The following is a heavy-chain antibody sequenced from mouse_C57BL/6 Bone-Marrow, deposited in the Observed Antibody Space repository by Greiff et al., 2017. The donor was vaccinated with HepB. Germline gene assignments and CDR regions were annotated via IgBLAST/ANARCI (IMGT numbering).Heavy chain of an antibody. CDR2: IYPRSGNT. CDR1: GYTFTSYG. CDR3: ARKYYGLDY. Sequence: QVQLQQSGAELARPGASVKLSCKASGYTFTSYGISWVKQRTGQGLEWIGEIYPRSGNTYYNEKFEGKATLTADKSSSTAYMELRSLTSEDSAVYFCARKYYGLDYWGQGTSVTVSS. D-gene: IGHD1-2*01. J-gene: IGHJ4*01. V-gene: IGHV1-81*01.